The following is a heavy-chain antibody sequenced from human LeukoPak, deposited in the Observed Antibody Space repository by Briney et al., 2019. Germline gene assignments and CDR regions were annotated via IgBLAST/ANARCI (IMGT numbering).Heavy chain of an antibody. J-gene: IGHJ5*02. CDR1: GGSISSSSYY. CDR2: IYYSGST. Sequence: SETLSLTCTVSGGSISSSSYYWGWIRQPPGKGLEWIGSIYYSGSTYYNPSLKSRVTISVDTSKNQFSLKLSSVTAADTAVYYCARVHILDYIGWFDPWGQGTLVTVSS. CDR3: ARVHILDYIGWFDP. V-gene: IGHV4-39*07. D-gene: IGHD4-11*01.